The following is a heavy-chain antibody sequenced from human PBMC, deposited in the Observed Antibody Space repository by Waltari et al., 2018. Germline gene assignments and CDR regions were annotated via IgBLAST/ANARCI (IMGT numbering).Heavy chain of an antibody. CDR3: ARDIVGASDSYVKFDY. J-gene: IGHJ4*02. Sequence: EVHLVESGGGLVQPGGSLRLSCAASGFTVSNNYMSWVRQAPGKGLEWGSLINSGGRTYYADSVEGRFTITRDSSKNTLYLQMNSLRADDTAVYYCARDIVGASDSYVKFDYWGQGTLVTVSS. D-gene: IGHD3-10*01. CDR1: GFTVSNNY. CDR2: INSGGRT. V-gene: IGHV3-66*01.